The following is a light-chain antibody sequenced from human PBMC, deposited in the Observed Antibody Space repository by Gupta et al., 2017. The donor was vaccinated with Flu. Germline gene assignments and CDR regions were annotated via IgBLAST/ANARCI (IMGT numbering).Light chain of an antibody. Sequence: EIVLTQSPATLSLSPGERVTLSCRSSQNINNFLAWYQQRPGQVPRLLISDASNRTTGIPARFSGSGSGTDFTLTINSLQPEDVAVYYCQQRSNWPLTFGGGTXVEIK. CDR2: DAS. CDR1: QNINNF. CDR3: QQRSNWPLT. V-gene: IGKV3-11*01. J-gene: IGKJ4*01.